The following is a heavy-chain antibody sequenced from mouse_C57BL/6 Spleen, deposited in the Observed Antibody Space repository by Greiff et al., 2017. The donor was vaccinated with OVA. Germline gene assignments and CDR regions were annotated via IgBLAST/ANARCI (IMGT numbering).Heavy chain of an antibody. CDR2: IHPNSGST. J-gene: IGHJ2*01. V-gene: IGHV1-64*01. CDR1: GYTFTSYW. D-gene: IGHD1-1*01. Sequence: QVQLKQPGAELVKPGASVKLSCKASGYTFTSYWMHWVKQRPGQGLEWIGMIHPNSGSTNYNEKFKSKATLTVDKSSSTAYMQLSSLTSEDSAVYYCARGDYYGGHFDYWGQGTTLTVSS. CDR3: ARGDYYGGHFDY.